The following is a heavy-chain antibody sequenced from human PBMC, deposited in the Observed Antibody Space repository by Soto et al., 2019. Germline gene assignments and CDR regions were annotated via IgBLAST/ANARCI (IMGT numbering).Heavy chain of an antibody. J-gene: IGHJ3*02. CDR1: GFTFSSYG. CDR2: INSDGSST. D-gene: IGHD3-10*01. V-gene: IGHV3-74*01. Sequence: GGSLRLSCAASGFTFSSYGMNWVRQAPGKGLVWVSCINSDGSSTSYADSVKGRFTISRDNAKNTLYLQMNSLRAEDTAVYYCARGPGDDAFDIWGQGTMVTVSS. CDR3: ARGPGDDAFDI.